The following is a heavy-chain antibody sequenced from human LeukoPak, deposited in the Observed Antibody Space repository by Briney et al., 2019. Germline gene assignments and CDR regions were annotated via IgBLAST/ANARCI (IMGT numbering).Heavy chain of an antibody. J-gene: IGHJ2*01. CDR2: TNHSGRT. V-gene: IGHV4-34*01. CDR3: ARQEVPAADYWYFDL. Sequence: SGTLSLTCAGYGWSFSGYYWSGIRQPPWKGLEWIGVTNHSGRTYYNPSPKSRVTISVDTSKNQFSLKLSSVTAAATAVYYCARQEVPAADYWYFDLWGRGTLVTVSS. D-gene: IGHD2-2*01. CDR1: GWSFSGYY.